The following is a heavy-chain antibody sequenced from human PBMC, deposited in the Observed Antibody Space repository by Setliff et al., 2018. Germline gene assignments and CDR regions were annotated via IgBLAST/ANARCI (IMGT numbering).Heavy chain of an antibody. CDR1: GYTFAGYY. CDR3: ARINFYVSSGYYYAPDY. V-gene: IGHV1-2*02. D-gene: IGHD3-22*01. Sequence: ASVKVSCKASGYTFAGYYMRWVRQAPGQGLEWMGWINPNSGGANYAQKFQGRVTMTRDTSISTGYMELSRLRSDDTAVYYCARINFYVSSGYYYAPDYWGQGTLVTVSS. J-gene: IGHJ4*02. CDR2: INPNSGGA.